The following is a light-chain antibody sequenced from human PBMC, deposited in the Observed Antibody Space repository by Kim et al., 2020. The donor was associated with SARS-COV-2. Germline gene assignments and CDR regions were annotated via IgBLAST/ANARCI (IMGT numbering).Light chain of an antibody. CDR2: HSD. CDR1: SSDIGSNP. V-gene: IGLV1-44*01. Sequence: ELTQPPSVSGTPGQNVAISCSGSSSDIGSNPVSWYQHIPGAAPKLLIFHSDQRPSGVPDRFSGSKSGTSASLTIRGLQSDDETEYYCATWGDSLNGPVFGTGTKVTVL. J-gene: IGLJ1*01. CDR3: ATWGDSLNGPV.